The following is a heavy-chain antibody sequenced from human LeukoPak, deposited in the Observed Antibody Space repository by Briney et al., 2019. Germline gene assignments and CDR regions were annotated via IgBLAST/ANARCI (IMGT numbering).Heavy chain of an antibody. J-gene: IGHJ4*02. D-gene: IGHD4-23*01. V-gene: IGHV3-7*01. Sequence: GGSLRPSCAASGFSVRDFWMAWVRQAPGKGLEWVAHIKEDRTADYYVDSVKGRFTISKDDGKNSLHLQMNSLRVEDTAVYYCVRGGWELDYWGQGTLVTVSS. CDR3: VRGGWELDY. CDR2: IKEDRTAD. CDR1: GFSVRDFW.